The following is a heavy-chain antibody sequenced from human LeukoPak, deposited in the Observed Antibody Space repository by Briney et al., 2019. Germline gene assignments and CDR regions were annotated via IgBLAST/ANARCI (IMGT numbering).Heavy chain of an antibody. V-gene: IGHV3-23*01. D-gene: IGHD3-3*02. CDR1: GFTFSSYA. CDR2: IIGNAGMS. CDR3: AKDAAPDNILDFDS. Sequence: GGSLRLSCAASGFTFSSYAMSWARQAPGKGLEWVSGIIGNAGMSYYADSAKGRFTISRDNSKNTLFLQMNSLRAEDTAIYYCAKDAAPDNILDFDSWGQGIQVTVSS. J-gene: IGHJ4*02.